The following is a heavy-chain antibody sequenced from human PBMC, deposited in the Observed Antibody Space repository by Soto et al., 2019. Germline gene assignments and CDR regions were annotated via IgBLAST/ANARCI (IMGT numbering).Heavy chain of an antibody. CDR1: GGSIISSSYY. CDR2: IYYSGST. J-gene: IGHJ4*02. D-gene: IGHD3-16*01. CDR3: ARLDDYVWGSDY. Sequence: SETLSLTCTVSGGSIISSSYYWVWIRQPPGKGLEWIGSIYYSGSTYYNPSLKSRVTISVDTSKNQFSLKLSSVTAADTAVYYCARLDDYVWGSDYWGQGTLVTVSS. V-gene: IGHV4-39*01.